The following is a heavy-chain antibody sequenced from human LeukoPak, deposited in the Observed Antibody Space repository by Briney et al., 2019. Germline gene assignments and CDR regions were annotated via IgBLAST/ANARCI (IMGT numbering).Heavy chain of an antibody. Sequence: KPSETLSLTCTVSGGSISSYYWSWIRQPPGKGLEWTGYIYYSGSTNYNLSLKSRVTISVDTSKNQFSLKLSSVTAADTAVYYCASGYGYDSSGYYYDYWGQGTLVTVSS. CDR3: ASGYGYDSSGYYYDY. V-gene: IGHV4-59*01. CDR1: GGSISSYY. J-gene: IGHJ4*02. D-gene: IGHD3-22*01. CDR2: IYYSGST.